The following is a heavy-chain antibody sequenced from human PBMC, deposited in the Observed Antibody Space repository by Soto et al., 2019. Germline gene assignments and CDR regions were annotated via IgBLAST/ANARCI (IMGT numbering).Heavy chain of an antibody. J-gene: IGHJ2*01. D-gene: IGHD3-22*01. V-gene: IGHV1-18*01. CDR3: ASTKYDSSAYYYWYLGL. Sequence: QDQLVQSGAEVRKPGASVKVSCQASGYSFTFYGMSWVRQAPGQGLEWMGWITAYNGNTHYAQKFQDRVTITADTSANTVYLELSSLRSEDTAVYYCASTKYDSSAYYYWYLGLWGRGTLVTVSS. CDR2: ITAYNGNT. CDR1: GYSFTFYG.